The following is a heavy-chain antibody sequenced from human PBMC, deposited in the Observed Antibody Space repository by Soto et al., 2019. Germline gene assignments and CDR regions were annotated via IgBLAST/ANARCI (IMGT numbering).Heavy chain of an antibody. CDR1: GYFFTSHY. J-gene: IGHJ4*02. Sequence: QVQLVQSGAEVEKPGASVKVSCKTSGYFFTSHYIHWVRLAPGRGLEWMERINPNNGDTNSPQKFQCRVPLTSDTYISTAYMEMSGLRSDDTALYYCAREVTYGGGSFSLGLWGQGTLVTVSS. CDR2: INPNNGDT. V-gene: IGHV1-2*06. CDR3: AREVTYGGGSFSLGL. D-gene: IGHD3-10*01.